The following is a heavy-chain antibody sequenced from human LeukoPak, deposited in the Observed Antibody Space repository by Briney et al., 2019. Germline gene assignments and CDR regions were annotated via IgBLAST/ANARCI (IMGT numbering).Heavy chain of an antibody. J-gene: IGHJ4*02. Sequence: GGSLRLSCAASGFTFDDYGMSWVRHAPGKGLEWVSAISGSGGSTYYADSVKGRFTISRDNSKNTLYLQMNSLRAEDTAVYYCAKVAGYSYVGVYYFDYWGQGTLVTVSS. CDR2: ISGSGGST. CDR3: AKVAGYSYVGVYYFDY. D-gene: IGHD5-18*01. CDR1: GFTFDDYG. V-gene: IGHV3-23*01.